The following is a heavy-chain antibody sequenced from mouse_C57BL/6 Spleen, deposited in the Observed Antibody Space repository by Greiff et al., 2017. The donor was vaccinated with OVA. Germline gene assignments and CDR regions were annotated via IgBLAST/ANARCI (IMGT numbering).Heavy chain of an antibody. V-gene: IGHV5-17*01. CDR3: ARGDLLRGYFDY. Sequence: DVKLQESGGGLVKPGGSLKLSCAASGFTFSDYGMHWVRQAPEKGLEWVAYISSGSSTIYYADTVKGRFTISRDNAKNTLFLQMTSLRSEDTAMYYCARGDLLRGYFDYWGQGTTLTVSS. CDR1: GFTFSDYG. D-gene: IGHD2-1*01. J-gene: IGHJ2*01. CDR2: ISSGSSTI.